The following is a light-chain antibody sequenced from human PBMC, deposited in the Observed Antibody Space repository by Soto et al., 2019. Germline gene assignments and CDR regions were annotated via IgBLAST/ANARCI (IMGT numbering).Light chain of an antibody. Sequence: QYALTQPASVSGSPGQSITISCTGTSSDVGGYNYVSWYQQHPGNAPNLMIYEVSNRPSGVSHRFSGAKSANTAALTITGRQDAKDDDDYCSSSISSSTVVFGTGTKVTVL. CDR2: EVS. CDR3: SSSISSSTVV. CDR1: SSDVGGYNY. V-gene: IGLV2-14*01. J-gene: IGLJ1*01.